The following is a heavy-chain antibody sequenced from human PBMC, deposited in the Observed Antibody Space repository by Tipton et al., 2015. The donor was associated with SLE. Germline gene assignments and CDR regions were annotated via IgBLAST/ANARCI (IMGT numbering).Heavy chain of an antibody. CDR3: ARGVHILTGYSSWDAFDI. CDR1: GGSVSSNPHY. Sequence: TLSLTCTVSGGSVSSNPHYWSWIRQPPGKGLEWIGDIHYTVSTNYNPSLNSRVTISVDTSKHQVSLKLSSVTAADTAFYYCARGVHILTGYSSWDAFDIWGQGTMVSVSS. V-gene: IGHV4-61*01. J-gene: IGHJ3*02. CDR2: IHYTVST. D-gene: IGHD3-9*01.